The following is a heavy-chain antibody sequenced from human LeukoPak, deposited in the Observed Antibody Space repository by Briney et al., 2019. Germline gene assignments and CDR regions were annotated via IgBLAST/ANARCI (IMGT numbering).Heavy chain of an antibody. CDR3: ARVDRSGSDY. CDR1: GGSISSYP. J-gene: IGHJ4*02. Sequence: PSETLSLTCTVSGGSISSYPWSWIRQPPGKGLEWIGFIYYSGSPSYNPSLMSRVTISVDPYKNQFSLKLSSMTAADTAVYYCARVDRSGSDYWGQGTLVTVSS. D-gene: IGHD3-10*01. CDR2: IYYSGSP. V-gene: IGHV4-59*01.